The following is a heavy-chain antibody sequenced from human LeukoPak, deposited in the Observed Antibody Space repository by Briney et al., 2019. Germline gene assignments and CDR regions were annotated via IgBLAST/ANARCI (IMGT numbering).Heavy chain of an antibody. CDR3: AKLYYDILTGYPHYYYYGMDV. Sequence: GGSLRLSCAASGFTFISYAMSWVRQAPGKGLEWVSAISGSGGSTYYADSVKGRFTISRDNSKNTLYLQMNSLRAEDTAVYYCAKLYYDILTGYPHYYYYGMDVWGQGTTVTVSS. CDR2: ISGSGGST. CDR1: GFTFISYA. J-gene: IGHJ6*02. D-gene: IGHD3-9*01. V-gene: IGHV3-23*01.